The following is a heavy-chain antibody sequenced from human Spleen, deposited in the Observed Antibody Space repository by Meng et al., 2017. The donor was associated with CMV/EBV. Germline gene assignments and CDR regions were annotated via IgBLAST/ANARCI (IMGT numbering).Heavy chain of an antibody. Sequence: LSCAASGFTVSRNYMTWVRQAPGKGLEWVSVIYSGGTTYYADSVKGRFTISRDNSKNTVFLQMNTLRAEDTAVYYCARDSPGWWYFDLWGRGSLVTVSS. CDR3: ARDSPGWWYFDL. CDR1: GFTVSRNY. J-gene: IGHJ2*01. D-gene: IGHD2-15*01. CDR2: IYSGGTT. V-gene: IGHV3-66*02.